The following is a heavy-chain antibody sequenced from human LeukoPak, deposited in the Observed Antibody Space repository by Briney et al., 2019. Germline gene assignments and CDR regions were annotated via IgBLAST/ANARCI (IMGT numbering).Heavy chain of an antibody. V-gene: IGHV3-21*01. CDR3: ARNPETIFGVVSLVYWYFDL. J-gene: IGHJ2*01. Sequence: GGSLRLSCAASGFTFSSYSMNWVRQAPGKGLEWVSSISSSSSYIYYADSVKGRFTISRDNAKNSLYLQMNSLRAEDTAVYYCARNPETIFGVVSLVYWYFDLWGRGTLVTVSS. CDR1: GFTFSSYS. D-gene: IGHD3-3*01. CDR2: ISSSSSYI.